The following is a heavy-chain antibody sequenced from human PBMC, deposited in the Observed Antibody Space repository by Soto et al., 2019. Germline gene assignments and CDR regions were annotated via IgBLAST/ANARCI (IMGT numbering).Heavy chain of an antibody. V-gene: IGHV1-8*01. CDR3: ARSGKPQAAAGPRSHYYYYYMDV. J-gene: IGHJ6*03. CDR2: MNPNSGNT. Sequence: ASVKVSCKASGYTFTSYDINWVRQATGQGLEWMGWMNPNSGNTGYAQKFQGRVTMTRNTSISTAYMELSSLRSEDTAVYYCARSGKPQAAAGPRSHYYYYYMDVWGKGTTVTVSS. CDR1: GYTFTSYD. D-gene: IGHD6-13*01.